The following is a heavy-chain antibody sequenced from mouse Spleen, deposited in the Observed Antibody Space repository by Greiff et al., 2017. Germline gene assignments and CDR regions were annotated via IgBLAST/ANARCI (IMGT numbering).Heavy chain of an antibody. CDR1: GFTFSSYA. CDR2: ISSGGSYT. D-gene: IGHD6-1*01. J-gene: IGHJ4*01. CDR3: ARGSGYAMDD. Sequence: EVQGVESGGGLVKPGGSLKLSCAASGFTFSSYAMSWVRQSPEKRLEWVAEISSGGSYTYYPDTVTGRFTISRDNAKNTLYLEMSSLRSEDTAMYYCARGSGYAMDDWGQGTSVTVSS. V-gene: IGHV5-9-4*01.